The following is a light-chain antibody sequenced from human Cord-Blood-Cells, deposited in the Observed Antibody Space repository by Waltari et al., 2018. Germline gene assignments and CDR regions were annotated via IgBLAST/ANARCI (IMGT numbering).Light chain of an antibody. CDR2: YDS. CDR3: QVWDSSSDDWV. Sequence: SSVLTQPPSVSVAPGKAARITHGGNNFGSKIVHWFQQKPGQPPVLVIYYDSDRPSGIPERFSGSNSGNTATLTSSRVEAGDEADYYCQVWDSSSDDWVFGGGTKLTVL. V-gene: IGLV3-21*04. J-gene: IGLJ3*02. CDR1: NFGSKI.